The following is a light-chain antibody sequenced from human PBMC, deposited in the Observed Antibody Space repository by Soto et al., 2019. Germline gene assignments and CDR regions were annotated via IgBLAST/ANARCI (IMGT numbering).Light chain of an antibody. CDR1: RSDVGGYNY. CDR2: EVR. Sequence: QSALTQPASVSGSPGQSITISCTGTRSDVGGYNYVSWYQQHPGKAPKLIIYEVRNRPSGVSNRLSGSKSGNTASLTISGLQADDEADYYCCSYTSSSIRVFGGGTKLTVL. CDR3: CSYTSSSIRV. J-gene: IGLJ3*02. V-gene: IGLV2-14*01.